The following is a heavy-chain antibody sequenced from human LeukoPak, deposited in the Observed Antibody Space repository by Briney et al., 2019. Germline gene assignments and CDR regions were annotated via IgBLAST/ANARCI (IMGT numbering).Heavy chain of an antibody. CDR3: AKNVNGGNWYYFDY. Sequence: GGSLRLSCAASGFTFSSYEMNWVRQAPGKGLEWVSYISSSGSTIYYADSVRGRFTISRDNSKNTLYLQMNSLRAEDTAVYYCAKNVNGGNWYYFDYWGQGTLATVSS. CDR2: ISSSGSTI. J-gene: IGHJ4*02. CDR1: GFTFSSYE. D-gene: IGHD1-20*01. V-gene: IGHV3-48*03.